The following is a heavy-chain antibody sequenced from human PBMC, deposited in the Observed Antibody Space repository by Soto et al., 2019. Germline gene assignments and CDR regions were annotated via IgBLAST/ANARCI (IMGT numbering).Heavy chain of an antibody. V-gene: IGHV3-66*01. D-gene: IGHD3-16*01. CDR1: GLIVSTIY. Sequence: GSLRLSCAASGLIVSTIYMSWVRQVPGKGLEWVSVMYNDGSTFYADSVKGRFTISRDSSKNTLYLQINNLRAGDTALYHCVTARFAYGAFDVWGHGTMVTVS. J-gene: IGHJ3*01. CDR2: MYNDGST. CDR3: VTARFAYGAFDV.